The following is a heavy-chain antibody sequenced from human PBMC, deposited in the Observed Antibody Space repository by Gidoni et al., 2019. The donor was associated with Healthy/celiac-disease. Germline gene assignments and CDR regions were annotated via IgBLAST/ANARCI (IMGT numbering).Heavy chain of an antibody. CDR1: GFTFRNAW. CDR3: TTDQTVAGGYYYYGMDV. V-gene: IGHV3-15*01. D-gene: IGHD6-19*01. J-gene: IGHJ6*02. CDR2: IKSKTDGGTT. Sequence: EVQLVESGGGLVKPGGSLRLSCAASGFTFRNAWRNWVRQAPGKGLEWVGRIKSKTDGGTTDYAAPVKGRFTISRDDSKNTLYLQMNSLKTEDTAVYYCTTDQTVAGGYYYYGMDVWGQGTTVTVSS.